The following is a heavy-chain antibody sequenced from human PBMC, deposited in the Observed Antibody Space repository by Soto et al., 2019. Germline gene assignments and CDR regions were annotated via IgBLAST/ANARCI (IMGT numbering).Heavy chain of an antibody. Sequence: QVQLQESGPGLVKPSETLSLTCTVSGGSVSSGSYYWSWIRQPPGKGLEWIGYIYYSGSTNYNPSLKRRVTISVDTSKIQFSLKLSSVTAADTAVYYCARPLCCYGPMDVWGQGTTVTVSS. CDR3: ARPLCCYGPMDV. CDR2: IYYSGST. D-gene: IGHD2-2*01. CDR1: GGSVSSGSYY. J-gene: IGHJ6*02. V-gene: IGHV4-61*01.